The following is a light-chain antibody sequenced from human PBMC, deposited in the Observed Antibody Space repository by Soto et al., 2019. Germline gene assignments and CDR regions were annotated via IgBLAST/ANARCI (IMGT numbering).Light chain of an antibody. V-gene: IGKV3-20*01. CDR2: GSS. CDR1: QSVSSSY. Sequence: EIVLTQSPGTLSLSPGERATLSCRASQSVSSSYLAWYQQKPGQAPRLLIYGSSSRATGLPDRFSGSGSGTDFTLTINSLEPEDFAVYYCQQYETSPFTFGQGTKVEIK. J-gene: IGKJ2*01. CDR3: QQYETSPFT.